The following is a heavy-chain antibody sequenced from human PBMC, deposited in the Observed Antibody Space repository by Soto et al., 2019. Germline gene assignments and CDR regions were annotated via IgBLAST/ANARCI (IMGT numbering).Heavy chain of an antibody. CDR2: IYYSGST. CDR1: GGSISSYY. Sequence: PSETLSLTCTVSGGSISSYYWSWIRQPPGKGLEWIGYIYYSGSTNYNPSLKSRVTISVDTSKNQFSLKLSSVTAADTAVYYCARETSGHYGDYDGGYNWFDPWGQETLVTVSS. V-gene: IGHV4-59*01. CDR3: ARETSGHYGDYDGGYNWFDP. J-gene: IGHJ5*02. D-gene: IGHD4-17*01.